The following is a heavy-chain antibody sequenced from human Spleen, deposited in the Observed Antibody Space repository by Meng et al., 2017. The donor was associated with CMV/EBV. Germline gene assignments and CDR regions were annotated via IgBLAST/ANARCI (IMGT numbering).Heavy chain of an antibody. CDR1: GFPFRTYA. J-gene: IGHJ4*02. CDR3: AKEWAPHEYFDY. V-gene: IGHV3-30-3*02. Sequence: CAASGFPFRTYAMHWVRQAPGKGREWVAVISSDGNFQHYADSLKGRFTISRDNSKNTLYLQMNSLRAEDTAVYYCAKEWAPHEYFDYWGQGTLVTVSS. CDR2: ISSDGNFQ.